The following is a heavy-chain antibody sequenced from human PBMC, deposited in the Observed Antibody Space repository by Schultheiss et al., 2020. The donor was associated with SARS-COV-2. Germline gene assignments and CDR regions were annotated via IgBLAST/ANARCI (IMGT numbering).Heavy chain of an antibody. CDR2: IVVGSGNT. V-gene: IGHV1-58*01. CDR1: GFTFTSSA. Sequence: SVKVSCKASGFTFTSSAVQWVRQARGQRLEWIGWIVVGSGNTNYAQKFQGRVTITADESTSTAYMELSSLRSEDTAVYYCARVGYYSDSSGYYLCDYWARGTLVTVSS. D-gene: IGHD3-22*01. J-gene: IGHJ4*02. CDR3: ARVGYYSDSSGYYLCDY.